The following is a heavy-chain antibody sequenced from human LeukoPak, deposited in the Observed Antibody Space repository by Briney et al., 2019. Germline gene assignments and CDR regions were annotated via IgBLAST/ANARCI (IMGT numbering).Heavy chain of an antibody. Sequence: PGGSLRLSCAASGFTFSSYWMSWVRQAPGKGLEWVANIKQDGSEKYYVDSVKGRFTISRDNAKNSLYLQMNSLRAEDTAVYYRARDRRIAAAGTGYYFDYWGQGTLVTVSS. CDR2: IKQDGSEK. CDR1: GFTFSSYW. J-gene: IGHJ4*02. V-gene: IGHV3-7*01. D-gene: IGHD6-13*01. CDR3: ARDRRIAAAGTGYYFDY.